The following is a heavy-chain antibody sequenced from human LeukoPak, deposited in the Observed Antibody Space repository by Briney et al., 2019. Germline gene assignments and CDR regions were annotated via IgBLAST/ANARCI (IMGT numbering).Heavy chain of an antibody. V-gene: IGHV4-59*01. Sequence: PSETLTLTCTVSGGSISSYYWSWIQQPPGKGLEWIGYIYYSGSTNYNPSLKSRVTISVDTSKNQFSLKLSSVTAADTAVYYCARGARAGGSYYGIDYWGQGTLVTVSS. J-gene: IGHJ4*02. CDR2: IYYSGST. D-gene: IGHD1-26*01. CDR3: ARGARAGGSYYGIDY. CDR1: GGSISSYY.